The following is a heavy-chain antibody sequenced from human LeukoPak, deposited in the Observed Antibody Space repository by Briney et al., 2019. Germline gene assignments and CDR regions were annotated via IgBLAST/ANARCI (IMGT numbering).Heavy chain of an antibody. CDR1: GFIFISYD. D-gene: IGHD3-9*01. V-gene: IGHV3-30*03. J-gene: IGHJ4*02. Sequence: GRSLRLSCAASGFIFISYDIHWVRQAPGKGLEWVALISYDGSTKYYADSVKGRFTISRDNSKNTLYLQMNSQRAEDTAVYYCALPFTTGFDYWGQGSPVTVSS. CDR3: ALPFTTGFDY. CDR2: ISYDGSTK.